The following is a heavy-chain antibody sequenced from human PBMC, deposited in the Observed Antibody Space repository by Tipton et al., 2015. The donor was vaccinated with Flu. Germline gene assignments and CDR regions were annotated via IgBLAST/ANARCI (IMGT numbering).Heavy chain of an antibody. CDR2: VKQDGVEK. J-gene: IGHJ5*02. CDR1: GFTFESYW. Sequence: SLRLSCEASGFTFESYWMSWARQTPGKGLEWVANVKQDGVEKHYVDSVKGRFTISRDNARNSLYLQMNSLRADDTAVYFCARDGPPYSPTSGWFDPWGQGTLVTVSS. CDR3: ARDGPPYSPTSGWFDP. D-gene: IGHD1-26*01. V-gene: IGHV3-7*01.